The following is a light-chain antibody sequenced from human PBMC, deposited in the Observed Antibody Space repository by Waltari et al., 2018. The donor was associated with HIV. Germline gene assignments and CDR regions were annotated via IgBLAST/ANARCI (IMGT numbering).Light chain of an antibody. CDR1: STDIANSNL. CDR2: EAT. V-gene: IGLV2-23*02. CDR3: CSYASSATLVI. J-gene: IGLJ2*01. Sequence: QSALTQPASVSGSPGQSISISCTETSTDIANSNLVYWYQHRTGQAPKLLIFEATKRPSGVSSRFSGSKSGNTASLTISDLQHDDEADYYCCSYASSATLVIFGGGTRVTVL.